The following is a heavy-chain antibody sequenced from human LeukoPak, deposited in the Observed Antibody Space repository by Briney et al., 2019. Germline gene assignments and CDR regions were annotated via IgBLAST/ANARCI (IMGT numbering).Heavy chain of an antibody. CDR3: AKEEGGWYSLGDY. J-gene: IGHJ4*02. CDR1: GFTFSSYW. Sequence: GGSLRLSCAASGFTFSSYWMSWVRQAPGKGLEWVANIKQDGSAKYYVDSVKGRFTISRDNAKNSLYLQMNSLGAEDTAVYYCAKEEGGWYSLGDYWGQGTLVTVSS. V-gene: IGHV3-7*01. CDR2: IKQDGSAK. D-gene: IGHD6-19*01.